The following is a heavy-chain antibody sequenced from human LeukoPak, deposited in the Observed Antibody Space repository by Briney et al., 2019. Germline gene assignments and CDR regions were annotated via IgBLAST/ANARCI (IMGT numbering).Heavy chain of an antibody. V-gene: IGHV6-1*01. Sequence: SQTLSLTCAISGDSVSNNSMAWNWIRQSPSRGHEGLGRTYYRSKWYNEYAVSGRSRININPDTSKNQFSLQVTCVAPEDRPVFYCARGYYCASWGQGTLVTVSS. CDR1: GDSVSNNSMA. CDR3: ARGYYCAS. CDR2: TYYRSKWYN. J-gene: IGHJ4*02.